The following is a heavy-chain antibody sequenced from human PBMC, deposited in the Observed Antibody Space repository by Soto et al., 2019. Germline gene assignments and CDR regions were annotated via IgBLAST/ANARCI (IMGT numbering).Heavy chain of an antibody. D-gene: IGHD6-13*01. Sequence: PSETLSLTCTVSGGSISSYYWSWIRQPPGKGLEWIGYIYYSGSTDYNPSLKSRVTISVDTSKNQFSLKLSSVTAADTAVYYCARDGAAGKMDYWGQGTLVTVSS. J-gene: IGHJ4*02. CDR2: IYYSGST. V-gene: IGHV4-59*01. CDR1: GGSISSYY. CDR3: ARDGAAGKMDY.